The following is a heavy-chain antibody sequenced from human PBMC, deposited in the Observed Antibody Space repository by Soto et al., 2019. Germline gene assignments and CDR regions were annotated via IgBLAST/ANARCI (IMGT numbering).Heavy chain of an antibody. CDR1: GYAFTGSY. CDR2: INPNNGRT. V-gene: IGHV1-2*02. Sequence: ASVKVSCKASGYAFTGSYMHWVRQAPGQGLEWMGWINPNNGRTNYAQKFQGRVTVTTDTSISTAYMELSRLISDDTAVYYCARGVGGWELIEYWGQGTLVTVSS. J-gene: IGHJ4*02. D-gene: IGHD1-26*01. CDR3: ARGVGGWELIEY.